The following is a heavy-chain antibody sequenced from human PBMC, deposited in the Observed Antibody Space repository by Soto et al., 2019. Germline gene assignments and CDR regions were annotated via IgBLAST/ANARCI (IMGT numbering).Heavy chain of an antibody. D-gene: IGHD3-10*01. Sequence: PGGSLRLSCSASGFTFNKYAMHWVRQAPGTGLQYVSGISDTGGSTFHADSVKGRFTISRDDSKDTLFLQMSSLRAEDTAVYYCVKRSRGDYWYYYNGVDVWGQGTTVTVSS. CDR2: ISDTGGST. V-gene: IGHV3-64D*06. CDR1: GFTFNKYA. J-gene: IGHJ6*02. CDR3: VKRSRGDYWYYYNGVDV.